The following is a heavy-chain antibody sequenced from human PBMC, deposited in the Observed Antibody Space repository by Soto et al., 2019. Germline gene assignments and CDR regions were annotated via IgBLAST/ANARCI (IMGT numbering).Heavy chain of an antibody. D-gene: IGHD3-10*01. J-gene: IGHJ4*02. CDR3: ARSSLLWFGERTPLFDY. Sequence: QVQLVQSGSEVKKPGASVKVSCKASGYTFTSYAMHWVRQAPGQRLEWMGWINAGNGNTQYSQKFQGRVTITRDTSASTAYIALSSLSSEDTAVYYCARSSLLWFGERTPLFDYWGQGTLVTVSS. CDR1: GYTFTSYA. CDR2: INAGNGNT. V-gene: IGHV1-3*01.